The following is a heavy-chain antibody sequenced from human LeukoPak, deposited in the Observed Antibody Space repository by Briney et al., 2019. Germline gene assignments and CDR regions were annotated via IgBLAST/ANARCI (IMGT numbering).Heavy chain of an antibody. D-gene: IGHD1-26*01. CDR1: GGSISISTYY. J-gene: IGHJ4*02. CDR3: VRQGVGPTDC. V-gene: IGHV4-39*01. CDR2: ITYSGST. Sequence: KTSETLSLTCTVSGGSISISTYYWAWIRQSPGKGLEWIGSITYSGSTYYNPSLESRVTISVDTSKNQFSLRLISVTAVDPAVYYCVRQGVGPTDCWGQGTLVTVSS.